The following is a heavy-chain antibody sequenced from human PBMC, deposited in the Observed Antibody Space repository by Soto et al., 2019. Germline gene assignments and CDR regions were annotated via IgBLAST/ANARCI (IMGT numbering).Heavy chain of an antibody. CDR1: GGSLSGYY. J-gene: IGHJ4*02. Sequence: SVTLSLTCTVCGGSLSGYYWSWLRQHPGKGLEWIGYIYSSGSANVDPSLKSRVTISVDTSKNQFSLKLSSVTAADTAVYYCASASGYYTDVGFNYWGQGTLVTVSS. CDR3: ASASGYYTDVGFNY. V-gene: IGHV4-59*01. D-gene: IGHD3-3*01. CDR2: IYSSGSA.